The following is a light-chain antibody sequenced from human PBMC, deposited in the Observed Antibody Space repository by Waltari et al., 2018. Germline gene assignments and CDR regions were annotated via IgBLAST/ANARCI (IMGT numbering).Light chain of an antibody. V-gene: IGKV1-39*01. J-gene: IGKJ3*01. CDR3: QQSYSTPFT. Sequence: DIQMTQSPSSLSASVGDRVTITCRASQNINNYLNWYQQKPGKAPKLLIYAASSLQSGVPSRFSGSGSGTDFTLTISSLQPEDFATYYCQQSYSTPFTFGPGTKVDIK. CDR1: QNINNY. CDR2: AAS.